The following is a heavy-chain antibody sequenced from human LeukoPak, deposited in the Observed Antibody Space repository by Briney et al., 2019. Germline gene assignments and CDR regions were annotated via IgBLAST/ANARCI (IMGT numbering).Heavy chain of an antibody. J-gene: IGHJ4*02. CDR2: IYTGDNT. CDR3: ARHSSSWYDDY. Sequence: SETLSLTCAVSGASISSHYWSWIRQPAGKGLEWIGRIYTGDNTNYNPSLKSRVTMSVDMSKNQFFLRLSSVTAADTAVYYCARHSSSWYDDYWGQGTLVTVSS. V-gene: IGHV4-4*07. D-gene: IGHD6-13*01. CDR1: GASISSHY.